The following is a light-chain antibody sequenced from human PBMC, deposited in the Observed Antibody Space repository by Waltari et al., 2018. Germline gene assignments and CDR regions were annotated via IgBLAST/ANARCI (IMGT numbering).Light chain of an antibody. Sequence: QSVLYHSNEKNYLAWYQQKPGQPPKLLISWASTRESGVPDRFSGSGSGTDFTLTISRLQAEDVAVYYCQQYYRSRTFGQGTKVEI. V-gene: IGKV4-1*01. CDR3: QQYYRSRT. CDR1: QSVLYHSNEKNY. CDR2: WAS. J-gene: IGKJ1*01.